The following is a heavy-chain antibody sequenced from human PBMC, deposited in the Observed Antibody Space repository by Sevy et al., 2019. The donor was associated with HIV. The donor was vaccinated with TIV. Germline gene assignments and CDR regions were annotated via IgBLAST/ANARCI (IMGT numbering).Heavy chain of an antibody. D-gene: IGHD4-17*01. Sequence: GGSLRLSCAASGFAFSGSAMHWVRQASGKGLAWVGFIRSKVNSYATAYAESVKGRINISRDDSKNTLYLQVNSLKTDDTAVYYCTSLTTATTWVQGTLVTVSS. CDR2: IRSKVNSYAT. CDR1: GFAFSGSA. CDR3: TSLTTATT. J-gene: IGHJ5*02. V-gene: IGHV3-73*01.